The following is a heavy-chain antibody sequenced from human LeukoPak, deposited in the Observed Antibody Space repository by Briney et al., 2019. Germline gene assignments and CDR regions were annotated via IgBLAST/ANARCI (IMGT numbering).Heavy chain of an antibody. CDR1: GGSINNYY. CDR3: ARDSRDYGSGSYWDV. D-gene: IGHD3-10*01. CDR2: ITGSIYFSGTT. Sequence: SETLSLTCTVSGGSINNYYWNWIRQPPGKGLEWIGYITGSIYFSGTTKYDPSLESRVTMSVDTSKNQFSLTLSSVTAADTAVYYCARDSRDYGSGSYWDVWGQGTTVTVSS. V-gene: IGHV4-59*01. J-gene: IGHJ6*02.